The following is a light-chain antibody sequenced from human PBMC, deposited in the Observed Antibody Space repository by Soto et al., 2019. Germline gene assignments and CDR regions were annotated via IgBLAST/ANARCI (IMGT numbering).Light chain of an antibody. Sequence: EIVMTQSPATLSVSPGERSTLSCMAIQSVSSNLAWYQQKPGQAPRLLIYGASTRATGIPARFSGSGSGTEFTLTISSLQPDDFATYYCQQCNSYPWTFGQGTKVDIK. J-gene: IGKJ1*01. V-gene: IGKV3-15*01. CDR1: QSVSSN. CDR3: QQCNSYPWT. CDR2: GAS.